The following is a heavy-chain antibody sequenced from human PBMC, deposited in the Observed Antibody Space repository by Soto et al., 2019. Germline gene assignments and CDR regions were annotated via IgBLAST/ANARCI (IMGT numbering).Heavy chain of an antibody. CDR2: IMPIFGRP. J-gene: IGHJ6*04. V-gene: IGHV1-69*12. D-gene: IGHD6-19*01. Sequence: QVQLVQSGAEVKKPGSSVKVSCKASGGTFNNYAFSWVRQAPGQGLEWLGGIMPIFGRPDYAQKFRDSVTITAAASATTAYVEVSSPGSEDTAVYYCTTCLKEAGIGGNCYSRMDVWGEGTTVTVSS. CDR3: TTCLKEAGIGGNCYSRMDV. CDR1: GGTFNNYA.